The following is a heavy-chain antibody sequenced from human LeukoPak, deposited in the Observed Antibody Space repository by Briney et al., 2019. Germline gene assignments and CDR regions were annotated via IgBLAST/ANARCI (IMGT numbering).Heavy chain of an antibody. CDR2: IIPIFGTA. CDR3: VRALGRSTEYYYYYMDV. D-gene: IGHD2-2*01. V-gene: IGHV1-69*05. CDR1: GGTFRNYA. Sequence: SVKVSCKASGGTFRNYAISWVRQAPGQGLEWMGGIIPIFGTAYYAQKFQGRVAITTDESTTTAYMELSSLRSEDTAVYYCVRALGRSTEYYYYYMDVWGKGTTVTVSS. J-gene: IGHJ6*03.